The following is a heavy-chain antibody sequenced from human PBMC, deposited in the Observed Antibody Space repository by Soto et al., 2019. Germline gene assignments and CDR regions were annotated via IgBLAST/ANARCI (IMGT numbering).Heavy chain of an antibody. V-gene: IGHV3-33*01. CDR3: ARTDIYWSGSPGDAFDI. J-gene: IGHJ3*02. Sequence: QVQLVESGGGVVQPGRSLRLSCAASGFTFSSYGMHWVRQAPGKGLEWVAVIWYDGSNKYYADSVKGRFTISRDNSKNTLYLQMNSVRAEDRAVYYCARTDIYWSGSPGDAFDICGQGTMVTVSS. CDR1: GFTFSSYG. CDR2: IWYDGSNK. D-gene: IGHD3-3*01.